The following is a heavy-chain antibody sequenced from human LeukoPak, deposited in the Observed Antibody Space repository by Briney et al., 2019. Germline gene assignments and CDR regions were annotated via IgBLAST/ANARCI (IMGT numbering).Heavy chain of an antibody. V-gene: IGHV1-24*01. Sequence: GASVKVSCKVSGYTLTELSMHWVRQAPGKGLEWMGGFDPEDGETIYAQKFQGRVTMTEDTSTDTAYMELSSLRSEDTAVYYCATSRITIFGVVIIWDYWGQGTLVTVSS. D-gene: IGHD3-3*01. CDR1: GYTLTELS. CDR2: FDPEDGET. CDR3: ATSRITIFGVVIIWDY. J-gene: IGHJ4*02.